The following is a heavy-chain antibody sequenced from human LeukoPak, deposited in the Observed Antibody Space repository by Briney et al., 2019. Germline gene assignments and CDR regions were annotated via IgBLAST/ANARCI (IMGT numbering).Heavy chain of an antibody. CDR1: GLTFSSYT. Sequence: GGSLRLSCAASGLTFSSYTMNWVRQAPGKGLEWVSYISSGSTTIYHADSVKGRFTISRDNAKNSLFLQMNSLRAEDTAVYYCARHEADTAMAYWGQGTLVTVSS. CDR2: ISSGSTTI. J-gene: IGHJ4*02. CDR3: ARHEADTAMAY. D-gene: IGHD5-18*01. V-gene: IGHV3-48*04.